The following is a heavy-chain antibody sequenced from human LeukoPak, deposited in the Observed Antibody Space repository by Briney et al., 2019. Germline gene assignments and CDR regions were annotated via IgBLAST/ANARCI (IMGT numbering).Heavy chain of an antibody. Sequence: GGSLRLSCAASGFTFSSYWMYWVRQAPGKGLVWVSRINSDGSSTSYADSVKGRFTISRDNAKNTLSLQINSLRAEDTAVYYCATASTVTTCLWDWGQGTLVTVSS. V-gene: IGHV3-74*01. J-gene: IGHJ4*02. CDR2: INSDGSST. CDR3: ATASTVTTCLWD. D-gene: IGHD4-17*01. CDR1: GFTFSSYW.